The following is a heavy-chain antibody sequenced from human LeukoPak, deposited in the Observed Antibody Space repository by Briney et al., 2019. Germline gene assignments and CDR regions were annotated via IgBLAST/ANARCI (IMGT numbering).Heavy chain of an antibody. D-gene: IGHD3-16*01. V-gene: IGHV3-48*03. CDR2: ISSSGSSI. CDR1: AFTFSNYE. Sequence: GGSLRLSCAASAFTFSNYEMNWVRQAPGKGLEWVSYISSSGSSIYYADSVKGRFTISRDNAKNSLYLQMNSLRAKDTAVYYCARGMGAADYYYYMDVWGKGTTVTVSS. CDR3: ARGMGAADYYYYMDV. J-gene: IGHJ6*03.